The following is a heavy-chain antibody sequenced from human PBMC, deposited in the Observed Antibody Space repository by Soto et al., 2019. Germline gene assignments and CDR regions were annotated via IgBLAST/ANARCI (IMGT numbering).Heavy chain of an antibody. Sequence: VHLVESGGNLVQPGGSLRLSCVASGFSFRSYSMNWVRQAPGKGPEWVAYVSGSGNTQYYADSVKGRFTISRDNAKQSLYLQLNSLRDEDTAVYYCARDPKSGNQKLYFDYWGQGALVTVSS. CDR2: VSGSGNTQ. V-gene: IGHV3-48*02. CDR3: ARDPKSGNQKLYFDY. D-gene: IGHD1-26*01. CDR1: GFSFRSYS. J-gene: IGHJ4*02.